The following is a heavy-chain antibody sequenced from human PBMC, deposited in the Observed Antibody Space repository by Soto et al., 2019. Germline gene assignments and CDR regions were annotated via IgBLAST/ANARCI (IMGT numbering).Heavy chain of an antibody. CDR3: AKDRRITMIVVPIGGRSGDAFDI. CDR1: GFTFSSYA. V-gene: IGHV3-23*01. J-gene: IGHJ3*02. Sequence: GGSLRLSCAASGFTFSSYAMSWVRQAPGKGLEWVSAISGSGGSTYYADSVKGRFTISRDNSKNTLYLQMNSLRAEDTAVYYCAKDRRITMIVVPIGGRSGDAFDIWGQGTMVTVSS. CDR2: ISGSGGST. D-gene: IGHD3-22*01.